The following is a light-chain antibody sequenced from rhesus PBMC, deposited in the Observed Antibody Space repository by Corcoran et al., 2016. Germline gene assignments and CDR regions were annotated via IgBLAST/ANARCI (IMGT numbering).Light chain of an antibody. CDR2: KAS. J-gene: IGKJ2*01. CDR3: LQYSMSPYS. V-gene: IGKV1-22*01. Sequence: DIQMTQSPSSLSASVGDTVTITCRASQSISSWLDWYQQKPGKAPNFLIYKASSLQSGVQSMFSGDGSGTYCTLTISSLQPEDFATYYCLQYSMSPYSFGQGTKVEIK. CDR1: QSISSW.